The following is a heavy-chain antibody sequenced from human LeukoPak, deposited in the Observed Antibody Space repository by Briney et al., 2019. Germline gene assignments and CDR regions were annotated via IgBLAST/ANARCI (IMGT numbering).Heavy chain of an antibody. CDR3: ATYYVGAGGRGH. Sequence: SGPTLVKPSETLSLTCTVSGASVSSNSYHWSWIRQAPGKGLEWIGHSGNSDYKPSLKSRITISTDTSNNHFSLNLVFVTAADTAVYYCATYYVGAGGRGHWGPGTLVTVSS. CDR2: HSGNS. D-gene: IGHD3-16*01. V-gene: IGHV4-61*03. CDR1: GASVSSNSYH. J-gene: IGHJ4*02.